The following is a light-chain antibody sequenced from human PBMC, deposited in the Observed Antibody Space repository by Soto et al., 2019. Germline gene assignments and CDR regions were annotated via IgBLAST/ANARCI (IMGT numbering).Light chain of an antibody. CDR2: GAS. Sequence: EIVLTQSPGTLSLSPWEGATLSCRASQSVTSSYLAWYQQKPGQAPRLLIYGASSRATGIPDRFSGSGSGTDFTLSISRLEPEDFAVYYCQQYGSSPLTFGGGTKVDIK. CDR1: QSVTSSY. CDR3: QQYGSSPLT. J-gene: IGKJ4*01. V-gene: IGKV3-20*01.